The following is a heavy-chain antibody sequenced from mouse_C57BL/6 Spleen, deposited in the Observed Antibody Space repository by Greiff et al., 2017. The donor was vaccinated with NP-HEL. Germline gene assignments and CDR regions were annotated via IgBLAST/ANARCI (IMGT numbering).Heavy chain of an antibody. CDR3: TLSSPFAY. V-gene: IGHV14-4*01. J-gene: IGHJ3*01. D-gene: IGHD1-1*01. Sequence: VQLQPSGAELVRPGASVKLSCTASGFNIKDDYMHWVKQRPEQGLEWIGWIDPENGDTEYASKFQGKATITADTSSNTAYLQLSSLTSEDTAVYYCTLSSPFAYWGQGTLVTVSA. CDR2: IDPENGDT. CDR1: GFNIKDDY.